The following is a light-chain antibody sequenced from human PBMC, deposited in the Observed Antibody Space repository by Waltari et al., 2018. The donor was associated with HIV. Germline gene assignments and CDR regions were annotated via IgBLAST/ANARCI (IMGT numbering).Light chain of an antibody. Sequence: QPVLTQPPSVSGAPGQRVTISCTRSSSNIGATYTVHWYQQLPGTAPKLLIYVNDNRPSGVPTRFSGPKSVTSASRAITGRQAEEEADYYCQSYDGTLRVGIGGGTKLTGL. V-gene: IGLV1-40*01. J-gene: IGLJ2*01. CDR2: VND. CDR3: QSYDGTLRVG. CDR1: SSNIGATYT.